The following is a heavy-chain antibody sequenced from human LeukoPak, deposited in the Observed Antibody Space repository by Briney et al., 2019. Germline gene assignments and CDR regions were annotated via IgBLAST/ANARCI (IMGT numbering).Heavy chain of an antibody. CDR1: GFTFSSYA. CDR2: IYSGGST. V-gene: IGHV3-66*01. CDR3: ARDGDYDDY. D-gene: IGHD4-17*01. J-gene: IGHJ4*02. Sequence: GGSLRLSCAASGFTFSSYAMSWVRQAPGKGLEWVSVIYSGGSTYYADSVKGRFTISRDNSKNTLYLQMNSLRAEDTAVYYCARDGDYDDYWGQGTLVTVSS.